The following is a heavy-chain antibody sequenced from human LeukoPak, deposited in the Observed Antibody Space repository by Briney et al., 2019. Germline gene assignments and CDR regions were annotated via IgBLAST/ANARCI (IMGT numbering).Heavy chain of an antibody. CDR1: GFTFSSYA. V-gene: IGHV3-23*01. D-gene: IGHD3-9*01. CDR2: ISGSGGST. CDR3: AKSDILTGYYRGPFDY. J-gene: IGHJ4*02. Sequence: RPGGSLRLSCAASGFTFSSYAMSWVRQAPGKGLEWVSAISGSGGSTYYADSVKGRFTISRDNSKNTLYLQMNSLRAEGTAVYYCAKSDILTGYYRGPFDYWGQGTLVTVSS.